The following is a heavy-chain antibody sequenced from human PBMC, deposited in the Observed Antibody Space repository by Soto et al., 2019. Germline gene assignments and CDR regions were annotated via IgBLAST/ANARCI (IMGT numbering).Heavy chain of an antibody. CDR2: IYYSGST. V-gene: IGHV4-30-4*01. D-gene: IGHD3-10*01. CDR3: ARAGITRPFDY. J-gene: IGHJ4*02. Sequence: QVQLQESGPGLVKPSQTMSLTGTVSGGSISSVDHDWSRSRQPPGKVLELIGYIYYSGSTHYNPSLKSRVTISVDTSKRPCYLKLSSVTAADTAVYYCARAGITRPFDYWGQGTLVTVSS. CDR1: GGSISSVDHD.